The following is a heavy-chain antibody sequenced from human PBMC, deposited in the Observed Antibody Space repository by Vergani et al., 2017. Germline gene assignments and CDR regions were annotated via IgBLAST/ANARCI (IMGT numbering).Heavy chain of an antibody. D-gene: IGHD2-2*01. J-gene: IGHJ6*03. CDR1: GFTFSSYS. Sequence: EVQLVESGGGLVQPGGSLRLSCAASGFTFSSYSMNWVRQAPGKGLEWVSSISSSSSYIYYADSVKGRFTISRDNAKNSLYLQMNSLRAEDTAVYYCARALVVPAALYYYYMDVWGKGTTVTVSS. V-gene: IGHV3-21*01. CDR3: ARALVVPAALYYYYMDV. CDR2: ISSSSSYI.